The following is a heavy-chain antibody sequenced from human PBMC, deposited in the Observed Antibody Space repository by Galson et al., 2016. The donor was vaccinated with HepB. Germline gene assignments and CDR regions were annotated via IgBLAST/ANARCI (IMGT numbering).Heavy chain of an antibody. CDR2: VDHRGNN. Sequence: ETLSLTCTVSGGSFNNYFCTWIRQSPEKGLECIWEVDHRGNNNYNLSFKSRVTVSLDTSKSQCSLKLNSMTAADPAVYFCAKGHLGGYDFTRPMNGLWFNPWGQGTPVTVSS. V-gene: IGHV4-34*01. D-gene: IGHD5-12*01. J-gene: IGHJ5*02. CDR3: AKGHLGGYDFTRPMNGLWFNP. CDR1: GGSFNNYF.